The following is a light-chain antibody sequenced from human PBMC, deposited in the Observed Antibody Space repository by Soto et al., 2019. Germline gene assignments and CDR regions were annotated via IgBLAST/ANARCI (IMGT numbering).Light chain of an antibody. V-gene: IGLV2-14*03. CDR1: SSDIGAYNF. Sequence: QSALTQPASASGSPGQSITISCTGTSSDIGAYNFVSWYQQNPGKAPKLMLYDVNNRPSGVSNRFSGSKSGNTASLTISGLQAEDEADYYCTSWTTSSTMIFGGATKLTVL. J-gene: IGLJ2*01. CDR2: DVN. CDR3: TSWTTSSTMI.